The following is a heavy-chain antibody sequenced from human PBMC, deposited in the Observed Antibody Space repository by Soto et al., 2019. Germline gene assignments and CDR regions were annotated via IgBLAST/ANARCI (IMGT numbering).Heavy chain of an antibody. CDR3: ARAPIRPHGVYEMDV. CDR1: CGSISSGGYY. CDR2: TYYSGST. D-gene: IGHD4-17*01. Sequence: QVQPQASCPGLVMPLQCLSLTCTVSCGSISSGGYYWSRIRQHPGKGLGWIGYTYYSGSTYYNPSLNSRVTISVDTSKNQFSRKLSSVTAADTAVYYCARAPIRPHGVYEMDVWGQGTTVTVSS. J-gene: IGHJ6*02. V-gene: IGHV4-31*03.